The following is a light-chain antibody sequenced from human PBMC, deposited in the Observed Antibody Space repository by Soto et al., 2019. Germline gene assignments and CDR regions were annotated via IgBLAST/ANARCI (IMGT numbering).Light chain of an antibody. CDR1: QGISSY. CDR3: QQYYSYPPWT. CDR2: AAS. Sequence: AIRMTQSPSSFSASTGDRVTITCRASQGISSYLAWYQQKPGKAPKLLIYAASTLQSGVPSRFSGSGSGTDFTLTFSRLQSEDFATSYCQQYYSYPPWTFGQGTKVEIK. J-gene: IGKJ1*01. V-gene: IGKV1-8*01.